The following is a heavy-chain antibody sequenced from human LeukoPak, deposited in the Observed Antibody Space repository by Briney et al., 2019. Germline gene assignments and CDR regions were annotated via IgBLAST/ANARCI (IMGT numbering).Heavy chain of an antibody. J-gene: IGHJ6*03. CDR1: GGTFSSYA. Sequence: ASVKVSCKASGGTFSSYAISWVRQAPGQGLEWMGGIIPIFGTANYAQKFQGRVTITADESTSTAYMELSSLRSEDTAVYYCARVGSGSYTELDYYYMDVWGKGTTVTISS. CDR2: IIPIFGTA. D-gene: IGHD3-10*01. CDR3: ARVGSGSYTELDYYYMDV. V-gene: IGHV1-69*13.